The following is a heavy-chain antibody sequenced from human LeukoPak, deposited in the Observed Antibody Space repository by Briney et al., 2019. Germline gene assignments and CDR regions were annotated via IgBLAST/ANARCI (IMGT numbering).Heavy chain of an antibody. CDR2: ISSSGSTI. V-gene: IGHV3-11*01. J-gene: IGHJ4*02. Sequence: PGGSLRLSCAASGFTFSDYYMSWIRQAPGKGLEWVSYISSSGSTIYYADSVKGRFTISRDNAKNSLYLQMNSLRAEDTAVYYCAKWERYSSGSIDYWGQGTLVTVSS. CDR1: GFTFSDYY. D-gene: IGHD6-19*01. CDR3: AKWERYSSGSIDY.